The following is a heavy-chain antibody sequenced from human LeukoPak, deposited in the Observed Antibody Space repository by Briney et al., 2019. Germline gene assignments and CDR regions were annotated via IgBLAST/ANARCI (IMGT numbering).Heavy chain of an antibody. D-gene: IGHD2-15*01. CDR2: ISSSSSYI. J-gene: IGHJ4*02. CDR1: GFTFSSYT. V-gene: IGHV3-21*01. Sequence: ETGGSLRLSCAASGFTFSSYTMNWVRQAPGKGLEWVSSISSSSSYIYYADSVKGRFTISRDNAKNSLYLQMNSLRAEDTAVYYCARGSYCSGGSCCPYYFDYWGQGTLVTVSS. CDR3: ARGSYCSGGSCCPYYFDY.